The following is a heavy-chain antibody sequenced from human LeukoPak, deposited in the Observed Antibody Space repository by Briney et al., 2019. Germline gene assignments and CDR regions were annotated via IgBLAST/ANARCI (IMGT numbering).Heavy chain of an antibody. CDR1: GGSISSYY. Sequence: SETLSLTCTVSGGSISSYYWSWIRQPPGKGLEWIGYIYYSGSTNYNPSLKSRVTISVGTSKNQFSLKLSSVTAADTAVYYCARAFRVVASTSVFDYWGQGTLVTVSS. CDR2: IYYSGST. CDR3: ARAFRVVASTSVFDY. J-gene: IGHJ4*02. D-gene: IGHD2-15*01. V-gene: IGHV4-59*08.